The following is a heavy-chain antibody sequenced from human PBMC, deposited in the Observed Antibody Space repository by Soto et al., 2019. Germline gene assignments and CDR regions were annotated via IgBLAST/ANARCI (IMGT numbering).Heavy chain of an antibody. CDR3: SRDTANQMTTENGTLS. Sequence: EVQLVESGGGLVQPGGSLRLSCAASGFTFSSYSMNWVRQAPGKGLEWVSYISSSSSTIYYADSVKGRFTISRDNAKNSLYLQMNSLRDEDTAVYYCSRDTANQMTTENGTLSWGQGTLVTVSS. V-gene: IGHV3-48*02. CDR1: GFTFSSYS. D-gene: IGHD4-4*01. CDR2: ISSSSSTI. J-gene: IGHJ4*02.